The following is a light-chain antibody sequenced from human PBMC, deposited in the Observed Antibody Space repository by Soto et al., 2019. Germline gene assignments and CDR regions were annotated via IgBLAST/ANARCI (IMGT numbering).Light chain of an antibody. CDR3: QQRSNWPIT. V-gene: IGKV3-11*01. CDR1: QYINTR. Sequence: PGDRVTLSCRASQYINTRLAWYQHRPGQAPRLLIYQTSIRAAGIPARFSASGSGTDFTLTISDVQPEDFAVYYCQQRSNWPITFGQGTRLEIK. CDR2: QTS. J-gene: IGKJ5*01.